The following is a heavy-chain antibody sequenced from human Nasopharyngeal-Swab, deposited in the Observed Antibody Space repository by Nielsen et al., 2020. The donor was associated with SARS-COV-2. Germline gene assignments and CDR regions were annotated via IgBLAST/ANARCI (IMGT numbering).Heavy chain of an antibody. CDR3: ARSIAAAGKGGSFDY. V-gene: IGHV1-46*01. Sequence: ASVKVSCKASGYTFTSYYMHWVRQAPGQGLEWMGIINPSGGSTSYAQKFQGRVTMTRDTSTSTVYMELSSLRSEDTAVYYCARSIAAAGKGGSFDYWGQGTLVTVSS. J-gene: IGHJ4*02. D-gene: IGHD6-13*01. CDR1: GYTFTSYY. CDR2: INPSGGST.